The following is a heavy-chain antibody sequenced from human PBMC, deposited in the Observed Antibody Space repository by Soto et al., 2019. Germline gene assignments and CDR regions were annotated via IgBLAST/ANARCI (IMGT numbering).Heavy chain of an antibody. CDR1: GFTVSSNY. Sequence: EMQLVESGGGLVQPGESLRLSCAASGFTVSSNYMSWVRQAPGKGLEWVSVIYAGGNTHYADSVEDRFTISRDNSNNMLYLQMNSLRAEDTAVYYCVREKVTMIVGFYYFDYWGQGTRVTVSS. J-gene: IGHJ4*02. CDR3: VREKVTMIVGFYYFDY. CDR2: IYAGGNT. D-gene: IGHD3-22*01. V-gene: IGHV3-66*01.